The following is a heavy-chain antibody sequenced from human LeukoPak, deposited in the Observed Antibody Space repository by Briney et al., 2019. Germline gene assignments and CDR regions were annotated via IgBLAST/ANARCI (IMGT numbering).Heavy chain of an antibody. D-gene: IGHD3-10*01. CDR3: ARRYPSVRGVNLRPQEVRKYYFDY. CDR1: GESFSAYY. Sequence: PSETLSLTCAVYGESFSAYYWSWIRQPPGKGLEWIGDINHSGSTNYNPSLKSRVTMSVDTSKKHFSLKLSSVTAADTAVYYCARRYPSVRGVNLRPQEVRKYYFDYWGQGNLVTVSS. V-gene: IGHV4-34*01. J-gene: IGHJ4*02. CDR2: INHSGST.